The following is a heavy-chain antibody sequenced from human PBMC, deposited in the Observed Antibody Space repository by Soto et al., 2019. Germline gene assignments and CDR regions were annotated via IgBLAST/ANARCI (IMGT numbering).Heavy chain of an antibody. V-gene: IGHV3-9*01. CDR3: AKDSRDRLKCSSTNCNLFDP. Sequence: GGYLRLSCAASGFTFDDYAMHWVRQAPRKGLEWVSGISWISGSIGYADSVKGRFTISRDNAKNSLYLQMNSLRAEDTALYYCAKDSRDRLKCSSTNCNLFDPWGQGTLVTVSS. D-gene: IGHD2-2*01. J-gene: IGHJ5*02. CDR2: ISWISGSI. CDR1: GFTFDDYA.